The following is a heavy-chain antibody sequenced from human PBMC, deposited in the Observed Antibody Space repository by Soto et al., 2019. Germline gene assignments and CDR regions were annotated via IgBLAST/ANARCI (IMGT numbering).Heavy chain of an antibody. CDR1: GYSFRTHG. D-gene: IGHD2-2*01. V-gene: IGHV1-18*01. J-gene: IGHJ5*02. CDR3: ERVLVYCNSSDCFRNWFDP. Sequence: QVQLVQSGAEVKTPGASVKVSCRASGYSFRTHGISWVRQAPGQGLEWMGWISTYDDKTNFPQKFQGRITMTTDTSTSTAYREIRSLRSDDTSVYFWERVLVYCNSSDCFRNWFDPWGQGTLVTVYS. CDR2: ISTYDDKT.